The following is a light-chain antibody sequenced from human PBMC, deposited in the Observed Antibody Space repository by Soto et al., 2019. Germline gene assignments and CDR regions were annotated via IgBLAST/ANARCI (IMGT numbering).Light chain of an antibody. CDR2: ETS. Sequence: DIQMTQSPSPLSASVGDRVDITCRTSQSVSSYLNWYQAKPGKAPKLLIYETSNLESGVPSRFSGSGSGTDFTLTINSLQPEDPATYYCQQSYSTPPFTFGPGTRVDI. CDR1: QSVSSY. CDR3: QQSYSTPPFT. V-gene: IGKV1-39*01. J-gene: IGKJ3*01.